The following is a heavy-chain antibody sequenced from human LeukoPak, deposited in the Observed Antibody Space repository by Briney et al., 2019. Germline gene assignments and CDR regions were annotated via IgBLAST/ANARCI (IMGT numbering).Heavy chain of an antibody. Sequence: SETLSLTCAVSGGSISGDYWSWIRQPPGEGLEWLAEIHHTGRATYNPSLKSRVTVSMDTSQNQFSLSLKSVTAADTAVYFCARSDYASGNYYWSLDHWGQGSLVTVSS. CDR1: GGSISGDY. CDR3: ARSDYASGNYYWSLDH. V-gene: IGHV4-34*01. J-gene: IGHJ4*02. CDR2: IHHTGRA. D-gene: IGHD3-10*01.